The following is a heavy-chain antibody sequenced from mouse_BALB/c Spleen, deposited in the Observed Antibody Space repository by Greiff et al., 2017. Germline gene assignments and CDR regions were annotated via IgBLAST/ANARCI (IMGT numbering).Heavy chain of an antibody. Sequence: EVKLVESGGGLVKPGGSLKLSCAASGFTFSDYYMYWVRQTPEKRLEWVATISDGGSYTYYPDSVKGRFTISRDNAKNNLYLQMSSLKSEDTAMYYCARDPYYRYWYFDVWGAGTTVTVSS. J-gene: IGHJ1*01. CDR1: GFTFSDYY. D-gene: IGHD2-14*01. CDR3: ARDPYYRYWYFDV. V-gene: IGHV5-4*02. CDR2: ISDGGSYT.